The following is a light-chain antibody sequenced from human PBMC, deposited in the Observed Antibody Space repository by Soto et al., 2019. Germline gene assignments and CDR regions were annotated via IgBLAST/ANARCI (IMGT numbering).Light chain of an antibody. V-gene: IGLV2-8*01. CDR2: EVT. Sequence: QSALTQPPSAPASPGRSVTISYIGTSSAVGRYSFVSWYQLHPGKAPKLIIHEVTRRPSGVPDRFSGSKSGNTASLTVSGLQADDEADYCCSSYVGSNNYGFGTGTKVTVL. CDR3: SSYVGSNNYG. CDR1: SSAVGRYSF. J-gene: IGLJ1*01.